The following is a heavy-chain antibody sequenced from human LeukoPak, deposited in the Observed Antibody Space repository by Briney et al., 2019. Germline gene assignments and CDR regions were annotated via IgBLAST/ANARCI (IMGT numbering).Heavy chain of an antibody. Sequence: GESLKISCKGSGYSFPNYWIGWVRQMPGKGLEWLGILYPGDSDTRYSPSFQGQVTISADKSISTAYLQWSSLKASDTAMYYCARPRYYSSSSGPNWFDPWGQGTLVTVSS. CDR3: ARPRYYSSSSGPNWFDP. V-gene: IGHV5-51*01. D-gene: IGHD6-6*01. CDR1: GYSFPNYW. CDR2: LYPGDSDT. J-gene: IGHJ5*02.